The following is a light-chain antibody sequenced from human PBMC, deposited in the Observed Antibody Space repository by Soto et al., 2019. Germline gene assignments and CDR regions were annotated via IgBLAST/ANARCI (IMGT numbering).Light chain of an antibody. Sequence: QAVVTQPPSVSGAPGQRVTISCTGSSSNIGAGYDVHWYQQLPGTAPKLLIYGNSNRPSGVPDRFSGSKSGTSASLAITGLQAEDEADYYYQSYDSSLSANYVFGTGTKLTVL. CDR3: QSYDSSLSANYV. J-gene: IGLJ1*01. V-gene: IGLV1-40*01. CDR2: GNS. CDR1: SSNIGAGYD.